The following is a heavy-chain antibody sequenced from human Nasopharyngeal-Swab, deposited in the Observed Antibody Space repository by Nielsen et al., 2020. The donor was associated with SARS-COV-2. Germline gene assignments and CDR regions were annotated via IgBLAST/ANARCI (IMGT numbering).Heavy chain of an antibody. CDR3: ARDFRTYYYDSSGYYYPVNWFDP. J-gene: IGHJ5*02. CDR1: GGSFSGYY. V-gene: IGHV4-34*01. Sequence: SETLSLTCAVYGGSFSGYYWSCIRQSPGKGLEWIGEINHSGSTNYNPSLKSRVTISVDKSKNQFSLKLSSVTAADTAVYYCARDFRTYYYDSSGYYYPVNWFDPWGQGTLVTVSS. CDR2: INHSGST. D-gene: IGHD3-22*01.